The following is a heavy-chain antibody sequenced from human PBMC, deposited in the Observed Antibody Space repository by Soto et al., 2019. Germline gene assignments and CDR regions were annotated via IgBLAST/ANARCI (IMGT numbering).Heavy chain of an antibody. J-gene: IGHJ4*02. CDR2: IKQDGSER. CDR3: AKNPGYYYDSTGYHFDY. Sequence: GGSLRLSCAASGFTFSRHWMTWVRQAPGKGLEWVVNIKQDGSERYFVDSVKGRFTISRDNARNSMYLQMNNLRAEDTAVYYCAKNPGYYYDSTGYHFDYWGQGTLVTVSS. CDR1: GFTFSRHW. D-gene: IGHD3-22*01. V-gene: IGHV3-7*03.